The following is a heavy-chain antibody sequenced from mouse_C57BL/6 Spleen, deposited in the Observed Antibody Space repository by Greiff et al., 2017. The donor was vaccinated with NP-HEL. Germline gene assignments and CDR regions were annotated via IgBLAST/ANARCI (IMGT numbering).Heavy chain of an antibody. J-gene: IGHJ2*01. Sequence: QVQLKESGPGLVQPSQSLSITCTVSGFSLTSYGVHWVRQSPGKGLEWLGVIWSGGSTDYNAAFISRLSISKDNSKSQVFFKMNSLQADDTAIYYCARTGDYGSSRGDYFDYWGQGTTLTVSS. CDR1: GFSLTSYG. CDR2: IWSGGST. D-gene: IGHD1-1*01. V-gene: IGHV2-2*01. CDR3: ARTGDYGSSRGDYFDY.